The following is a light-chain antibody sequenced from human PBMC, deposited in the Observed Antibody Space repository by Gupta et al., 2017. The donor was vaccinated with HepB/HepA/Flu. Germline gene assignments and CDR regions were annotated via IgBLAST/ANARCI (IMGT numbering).Light chain of an antibody. J-gene: IGKJ1*01. Sequence: DIQMTQSPSTLSASVGDRVTITCRASQSITSWLAWYQQKPGKAPKLLIYKASSLESGVPSRFSGSESGTEFTLTISSLQPDDFATYYCQQDNSNTWTFGQGTKLELK. CDR1: QSITSW. CDR2: KAS. CDR3: QQDNSNTWT. V-gene: IGKV1-5*03.